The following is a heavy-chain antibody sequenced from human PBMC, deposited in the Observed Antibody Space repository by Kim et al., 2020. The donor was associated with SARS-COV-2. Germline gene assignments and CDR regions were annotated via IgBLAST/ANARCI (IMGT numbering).Heavy chain of an antibody. CDR3: ARDSEWGYYLEVAPRTFDY. Sequence: GGSLRLSCAASGFTFSSYAMHWVRQAPGKGLEWVAVISYDGSNKYYADSVKGRFTISRDNSKNTLYLQMNSLRAEDTAVYYCARDSEWGYYLEVAPRTFDYWGQGTLVTVSS. CDR1: GFTFSSYA. J-gene: IGHJ4*02. CDR2: ISYDGSNK. V-gene: IGHV3-30-3*01. D-gene: IGHD3-22*01.